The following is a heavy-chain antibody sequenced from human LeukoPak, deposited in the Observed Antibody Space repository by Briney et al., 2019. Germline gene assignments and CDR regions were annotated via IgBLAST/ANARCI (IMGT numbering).Heavy chain of an antibody. CDR2: MNPNSGNT. J-gene: IGHJ3*02. Sequence: GASVKVSCKASGYTFTNYDFNWVRQATGQGLEWMGWMNPNSGNTGSAQKFQGRVTMTRNAYISTAYMELSSLRSDDTAVYYCARAASWNDGDALDIWGQGTVVTVSS. D-gene: IGHD1-1*01. CDR1: GYTFTNYD. CDR3: ARAASWNDGDALDI. V-gene: IGHV1-8*01.